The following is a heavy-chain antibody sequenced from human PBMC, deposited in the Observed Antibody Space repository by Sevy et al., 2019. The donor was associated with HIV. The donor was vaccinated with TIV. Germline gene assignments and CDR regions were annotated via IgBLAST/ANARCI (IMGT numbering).Heavy chain of an antibody. J-gene: IGHJ4*02. CDR3: ARAGCTVPNDY. CDR2: FCFDGSTI. D-gene: IGHD2-8*02. V-gene: IGHV3-23*01. CDR1: GFTVSIYT. Sequence: GGSLRLSCAASGFTVSIYTMSWVRQAPGKGLGWVSTFCFDGSTIQYGDSVKGGFTISRANSKNTRYMQMNSLRADDTAVYYCARAGCTVPNDYWGQGTLVTVSS.